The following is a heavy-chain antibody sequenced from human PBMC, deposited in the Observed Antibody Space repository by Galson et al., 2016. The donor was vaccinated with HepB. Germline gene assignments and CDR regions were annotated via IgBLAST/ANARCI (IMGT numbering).Heavy chain of an antibody. V-gene: IGHV3-11*06. CDR2: ISTGSGHT. J-gene: IGHJ4*02. CDR3: ARDCSSDCFTNIDY. CDR1: GFTFSDYY. D-gene: IGHD2-2*01. Sequence: SLRLSCAASGFTFSDYYMSWIRQAPGKGLEWISYISTGSGHTNYADSVKGRFTISRDNAKNSLYLQMNSLRAEDTAVYYCARDCSSDCFTNIDYWGQGTLVCVSA.